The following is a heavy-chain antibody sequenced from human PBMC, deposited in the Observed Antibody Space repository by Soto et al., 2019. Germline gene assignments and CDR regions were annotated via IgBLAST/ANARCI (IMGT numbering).Heavy chain of an antibody. CDR3: AKGGRQWLVTSDFNY. Sequence: VGSLRLSCVASGFTFSNYAMHWVRQAPGKGLEWVAIVSYDGDNEYYADSVRGRFTISRDSSKNTVSLEMTSLRAEDTAVYYCAKGGRQWLVTSDFNYWGQGALVTVSS. J-gene: IGHJ4*02. CDR1: GFTFSNYA. V-gene: IGHV3-30*18. D-gene: IGHD6-19*01. CDR2: VSYDGDNE.